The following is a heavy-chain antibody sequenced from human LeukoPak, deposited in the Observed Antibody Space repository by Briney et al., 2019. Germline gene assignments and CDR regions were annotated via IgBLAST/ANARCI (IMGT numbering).Heavy chain of an antibody. J-gene: IGHJ4*02. CDR1: GFIFSDYY. V-gene: IGHV3-11*01. CDR3: ARASRGGVGASSY. Sequence: GGSLRLSCRAYGFIFSDYYLSWSRQTPGKGLEWLSYINSSGSITDYADSVKGRFTISRDNAKNSVYLQMTSLRTEDTAVYYCARASRGGVGASSYWGQGTLVTVST. D-gene: IGHD1-26*01. CDR2: INSSGSIT.